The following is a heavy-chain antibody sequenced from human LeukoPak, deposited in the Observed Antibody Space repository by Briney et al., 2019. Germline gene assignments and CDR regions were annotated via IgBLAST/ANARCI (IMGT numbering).Heavy chain of an antibody. J-gene: IGHJ4*02. Sequence: KPSETLSLTCTVSGGSISSYCWSCIRQPAGKGLERIGRICTSGSTNYNPSLKSRVTMSVDTSKNQFSLKLSSVTAADTAVYYCAEGGQWLRVWGQGTLVTVSS. CDR2: ICTSGST. CDR3: AEGGQWLRV. CDR1: GGSISSYC. D-gene: IGHD6-19*01. V-gene: IGHV4-4*07.